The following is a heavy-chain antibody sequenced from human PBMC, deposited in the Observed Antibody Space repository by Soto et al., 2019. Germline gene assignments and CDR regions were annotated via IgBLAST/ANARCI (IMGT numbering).Heavy chain of an antibody. CDR3: ARVRDLYSNYDGMDV. Sequence: ASVKVSCKASGYTFSNYGITWVRQAPGQGLEWLGWISAYNGNTNYAQKLQGRVTMTTDTSTSTAYMELRSLRSDDTAVYYCARVRDLYSNYDGMDVWGQGTTVTVSS. V-gene: IGHV1-18*01. CDR1: GYTFSNYG. CDR2: ISAYNGNT. J-gene: IGHJ6*02. D-gene: IGHD4-4*01.